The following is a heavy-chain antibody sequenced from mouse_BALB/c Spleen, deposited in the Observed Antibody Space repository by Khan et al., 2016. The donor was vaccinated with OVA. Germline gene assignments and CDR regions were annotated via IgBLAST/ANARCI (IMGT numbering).Heavy chain of an antibody. CDR3: AKHGMSSGLLTY. D-gene: IGHD1-2*01. J-gene: IGHJ3*01. V-gene: IGHV1-7*01. CDR2: INPSTGYT. CDR1: GYTFTSYW. Sequence: VQLQQSGAELAKPGASVKMSCKASGYTFTSYWMHWVKQRPGQGLEWIGYINPSTGYTEYNQRFKDKATLTADKSSSTAYMQLTSLTSEESAVYCCAKHGMSSGLLTYWGQGTLVTVSA.